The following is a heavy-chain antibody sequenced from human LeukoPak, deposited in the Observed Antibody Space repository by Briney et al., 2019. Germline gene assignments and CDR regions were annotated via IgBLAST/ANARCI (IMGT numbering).Heavy chain of an antibody. CDR2: IYYSGST. J-gene: IGHJ1*01. D-gene: IGHD3-10*01. V-gene: IGHV4-59*01. Sequence: MTSETLSLTCTVSGGSISSYYWSWIRQPPGKGLEWIGYIYYSGSTNYNPSLKSRVTISVDTSKNQFSLKLSSVTAADTAVYYCARVGRGNFQHWGQGTLVTVSS. CDR3: ARVGRGNFQH. CDR1: GGSISSYY.